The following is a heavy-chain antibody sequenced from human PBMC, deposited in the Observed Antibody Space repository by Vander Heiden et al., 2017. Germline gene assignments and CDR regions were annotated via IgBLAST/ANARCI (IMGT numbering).Heavy chain of an antibody. CDR3: ARESDLRFLDY. CDR1: GFTFSSYG. CDR2: IWYDGSNK. Sequence: QVQLVESGGGVVQPGRSLRLSCAASGFTFSSYGMHWVRQAPGKGLEWVAVIWYDGSNKYYADSVKGRFTISRDNSKKTLYLQMNSLRAEDTAVYYCARESDLRFLDYWGQGTLVTVSS. J-gene: IGHJ4*02. V-gene: IGHV3-33*01. D-gene: IGHD3-3*01.